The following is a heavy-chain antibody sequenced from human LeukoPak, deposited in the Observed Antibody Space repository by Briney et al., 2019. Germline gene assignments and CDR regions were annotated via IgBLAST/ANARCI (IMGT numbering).Heavy chain of an antibody. CDR1: GFTVSSNY. Sequence: GGSLRLSCAASGFTVSSNYMSWVRQAPGKGLEWVSSISHRSGYIYYADSVKGRFTISRDNAKNSLYLQMNSLRAEDTAVYYCAPYRTYYYDSSGYYPDYWGQGTLVTVSS. CDR2: ISHRSGYI. V-gene: IGHV3-21*04. D-gene: IGHD3-22*01. CDR3: APYRTYYYDSSGYYPDY. J-gene: IGHJ4*02.